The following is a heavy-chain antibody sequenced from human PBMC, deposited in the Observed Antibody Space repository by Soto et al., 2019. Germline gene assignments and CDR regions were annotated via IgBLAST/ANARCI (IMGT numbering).Heavy chain of an antibody. V-gene: IGHV4-39*01. CDR3: ARQPLRYSSSWYDGEFEY. CDR1: GGSVSSRSYF. Sequence: SETLSLTCTVSGGSVSSRSYFWGWIRQPPGKGLEWIGSIYHSGSTYYNPSLKSRLTISVDTSKNQFSLKVNSVTATDTGVYYCARQPLRYSSSWYDGEFEYWGQGILVTVSS. D-gene: IGHD6-13*01. CDR2: IYHSGST. J-gene: IGHJ4*02.